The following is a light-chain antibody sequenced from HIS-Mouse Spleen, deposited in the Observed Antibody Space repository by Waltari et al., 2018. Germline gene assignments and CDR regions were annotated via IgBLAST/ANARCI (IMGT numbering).Light chain of an antibody. CDR2: QDS. CDR1: KLGDKY. J-gene: IGLJ1*01. CDR3: QAWDSSTAV. V-gene: IGLV3-1*01. Sequence: SYELTQPPSVSVSPGQTASITCSGDKLGDKYACWYQQKPGQSPVLVSYQDSKRPSGIPERVSGSNAGNTATLTISGTQAMDEADYYCQAWDSSTAVFGTGTKVTVL.